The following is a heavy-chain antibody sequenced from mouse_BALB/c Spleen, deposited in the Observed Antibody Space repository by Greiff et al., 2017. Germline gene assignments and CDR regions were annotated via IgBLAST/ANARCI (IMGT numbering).Heavy chain of an antibody. CDR1: GFTFSSYG. CDR3: ARQVYYGYEYYFDY. Sequence: EVQLMESGGDLVKPGGSLKLSCAASGFTFSSYGMSWVRQTPDKRLEWVATISSGGSYTYYPDSVKGRFTISRDNAKNTLYLQMSSLKSEDTAMYYCARQVYYGYEYYFDYWGQGTTLTVSS. J-gene: IGHJ2*01. V-gene: IGHV5-6*01. CDR2: ISSGGSYT. D-gene: IGHD2-2*01.